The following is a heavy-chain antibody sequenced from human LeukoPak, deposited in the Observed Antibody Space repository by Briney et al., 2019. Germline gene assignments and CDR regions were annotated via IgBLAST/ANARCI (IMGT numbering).Heavy chain of an antibody. V-gene: IGHV1-18*04. J-gene: IGHJ5*02. CDR1: GYTFTSYY. CDR2: ISAYNGNT. CDR3: AREYIYDFWSGYPNWFDP. Sequence: ASVKVSCKASGYTFTSYYMHWVRQAPGQGLEWMGWISAYNGNTNYAQKLQGRVTMTTDTSTSTAYMELRSLRSDDTAVYYCAREYIYDFWSGYPNWFDPWGQGTLVTVSS. D-gene: IGHD3-3*01.